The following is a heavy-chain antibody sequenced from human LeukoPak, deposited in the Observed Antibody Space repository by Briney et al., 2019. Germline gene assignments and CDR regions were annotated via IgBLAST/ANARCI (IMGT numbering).Heavy chain of an antibody. D-gene: IGHD6-13*01. J-gene: IGHJ5*02. CDR2: MNPNSGNT. Sequence: ASVKVSCKASGYIFTSYGISWVRQAPGQGLEWMGWMNPNSGNTGYAQKFQGRVTMTRNTSISTAYMELSSLRSEDTAVYYCARGGVPLAAAGTYWFDPWGQGTLVTVSS. CDR1: GYIFTSYG. V-gene: IGHV1-8*02. CDR3: ARGGVPLAAAGTYWFDP.